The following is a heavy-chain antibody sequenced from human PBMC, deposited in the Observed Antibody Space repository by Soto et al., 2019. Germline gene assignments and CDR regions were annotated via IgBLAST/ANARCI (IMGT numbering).Heavy chain of an antibody. D-gene: IGHD3-10*01. Sequence: GGSLRLSCAASGFTFSNAWMSWVRQAPGKGLEWVGRIKSKTDGGTTDYAAPVKGRFTISRDDSKNTLYLQMNSLKTEDTAVYYCTTDLVLLWFGEPLQGYFDYWGQGTLVTVSS. V-gene: IGHV3-15*01. CDR3: TTDLVLLWFGEPLQGYFDY. CDR2: IKSKTDGGTT. CDR1: GFTFSNAW. J-gene: IGHJ4*02.